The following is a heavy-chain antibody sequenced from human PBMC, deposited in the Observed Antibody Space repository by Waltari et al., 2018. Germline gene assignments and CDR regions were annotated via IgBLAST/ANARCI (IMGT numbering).Heavy chain of an antibody. D-gene: IGHD3-22*01. V-gene: IGHV4-39*07. CDR1: GGPMANGGFY. CDR2: ILYSGDT. CDR3: ARRYYYDIRFHNYFHP. Sequence: QLQLQESGPGVVKPSETLSLTCSVSGGPMANGGFYWDWIRQPPGKGLEWIGNILYSGDTHYNPSLNSRATISADTSRNKLFLKLASVTAADTAVYYCARRYYYDIRFHNYFHPWGQGTLVTVSS. J-gene: IGHJ5*02.